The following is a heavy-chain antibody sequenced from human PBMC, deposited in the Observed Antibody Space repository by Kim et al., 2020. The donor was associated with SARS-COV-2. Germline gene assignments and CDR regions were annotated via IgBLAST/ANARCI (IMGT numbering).Heavy chain of an antibody. V-gene: IGHV4-4*06. CDR3: ARDGNFYDSVGYYRYFDF. Sequence: RSRVTMSVNTSKNQFSLKLRSVTAADTAVYYCARDGNFYDSVGYYRYFDFWGQGTLVTVSS. J-gene: IGHJ4*02. D-gene: IGHD3-22*01.